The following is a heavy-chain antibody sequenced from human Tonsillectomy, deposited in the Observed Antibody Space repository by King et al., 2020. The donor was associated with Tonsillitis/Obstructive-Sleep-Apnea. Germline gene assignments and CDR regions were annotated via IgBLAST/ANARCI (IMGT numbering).Heavy chain of an antibody. D-gene: IGHD2-15*01. CDR1: GFTFSSYA. J-gene: IGHJ4*02. CDR3: ASRPQSVVATDY. CDR2: ISGSGGST. Sequence: VQLVESGGGLVQPGGSLRLSCAASGFTFSSYAMSWVRQAPGKGLKWVSAISGSGGSTYYADSVKGRFTISRDNSKNTLYLQMNSLRAEDTAVYYCASRPQSVVATDYWGQGTLVTVSS. V-gene: IGHV3-23*04.